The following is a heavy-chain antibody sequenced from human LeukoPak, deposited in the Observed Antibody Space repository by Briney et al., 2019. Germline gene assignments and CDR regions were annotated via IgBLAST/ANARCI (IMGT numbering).Heavy chain of an antibody. V-gene: IGHV2-5*01. CDR1: GFSLSTSGVG. J-gene: IGHJ5*02. Sequence: SGPTLVKPTQTLTLTCTFSGFSLSTSGVGVGWIRQPPGKALEWLALIYWNDDKRYSPSLKSRLTITKDTSKNQVVLTMTNMDPVDTATYYCAHSDSSLSMDWFDPWGQGTLVTVSS. CDR3: AHSDSSLSMDWFDP. D-gene: IGHD6-6*01. CDR2: IYWNDDK.